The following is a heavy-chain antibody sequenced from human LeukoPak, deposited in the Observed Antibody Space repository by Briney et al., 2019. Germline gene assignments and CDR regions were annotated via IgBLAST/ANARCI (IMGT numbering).Heavy chain of an antibody. D-gene: IGHD1-26*01. CDR3: ALSESYHGRFDY. V-gene: IGHV3-21*01. J-gene: IGHJ4*02. CDR1: GFTFSSYS. Sequence: GGSLRLSCAASGFTFSSYSMNWVRQAPGKGLEWVSSISSSSSYIYYADSVKGRFTISRDNAKNTLYLQMNNLRAEDAAMYYCALSESYHGRFDYWGQGTLVTVSS. CDR2: ISSSSSYI.